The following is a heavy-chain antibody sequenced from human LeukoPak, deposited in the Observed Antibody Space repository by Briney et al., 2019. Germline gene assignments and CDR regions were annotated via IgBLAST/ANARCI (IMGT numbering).Heavy chain of an antibody. J-gene: IGHJ4*01. D-gene: IGHD5-12*01. CDR3: VRSGYGKKHFDY. CDR2: INPNSGGT. Sequence: GASVKVSCKASGYTFTGYYMHWVRQAPGQGLEWMGWINPNSGGTNYAQKFQGRVTMTRDTSISTAYMEQSRLRSDDTAVYYCVRSGYGKKHFDYWGQGTLVTVSS. V-gene: IGHV1-2*02. CDR1: GYTFTGYY.